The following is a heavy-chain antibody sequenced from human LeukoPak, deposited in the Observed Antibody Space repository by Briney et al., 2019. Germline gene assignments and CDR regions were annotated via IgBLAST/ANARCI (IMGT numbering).Heavy chain of an antibody. CDR2: ISGSGGST. CDR1: GFTFSSYA. D-gene: IGHD3-22*01. J-gene: IGHJ4*02. CDR3: AKSSDYYDSSRFDY. V-gene: IGHV3-23*01. Sequence: GGSLRLSCAASGFTFSSYAMSWVRQAPGKGLEWVSAISGSGGSTYYADSVKGRFTIPRDNSKNTLYLQMNSLRAEDTAVYYCAKSSDYYDSSRFDYWGQGTLVTVSS.